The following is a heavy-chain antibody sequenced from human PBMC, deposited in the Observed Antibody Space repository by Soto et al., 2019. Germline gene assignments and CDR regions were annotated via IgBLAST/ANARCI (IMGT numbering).Heavy chain of an antibody. CDR2: IYYSGST. CDR1: GDSISPHY. CDR3: AREVIVVASFDY. J-gene: IGHJ4*02. Sequence: SETLSLTCAVSGDSISPHYWSWIRQPPGKGLEWIGYIYYSGSTNYNPSLKSRVTISVDTSKNQFSLRLSSETAADTAVYYCAREVIVVASFDYWGQGTLVTVSS. D-gene: IGHD3-22*01. V-gene: IGHV4-59*11.